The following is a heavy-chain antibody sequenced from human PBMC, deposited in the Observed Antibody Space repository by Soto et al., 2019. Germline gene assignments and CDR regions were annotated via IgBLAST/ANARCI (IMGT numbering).Heavy chain of an antibody. Sequence: ASVKVSCKASDKTFLSYGINWVRQAPGQGLEWMGWMNPKSGHTAHAQKIQGRVTLTRDTSINTVYMELSSLTSGDTAVYFCARRIPDGKFDSWGQGTQVTVSS. V-gene: IGHV1-8*01. CDR3: ARRIPDGKFDS. CDR2: MNPKSGHT. CDR1: DKTFLSYG. D-gene: IGHD1-1*01. J-gene: IGHJ4*02.